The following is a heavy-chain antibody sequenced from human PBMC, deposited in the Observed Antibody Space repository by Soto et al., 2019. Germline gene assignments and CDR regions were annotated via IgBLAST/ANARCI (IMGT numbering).Heavy chain of an antibody. CDR2: ISGSGGST. Sequence: GGSLRLSCAASGFTLSSYAMSWVRQAPGKGLEWVSAISGSGGSTYYADSVKGRFTISRDNSKNTLYLQMNSLRAEDTAVYYCAKDPDWVDIVVVVAATVWGQGTLVTVS. V-gene: IGHV3-23*01. CDR1: GFTLSSYA. CDR3: AKDPDWVDIVVVVAATV. J-gene: IGHJ4*02. D-gene: IGHD2-15*01.